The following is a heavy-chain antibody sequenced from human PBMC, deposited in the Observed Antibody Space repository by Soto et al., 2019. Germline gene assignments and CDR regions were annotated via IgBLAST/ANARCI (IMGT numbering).Heavy chain of an antibody. CDR1: GFTFSNYD. CDR3: AKNPRWLVDERGFDD. D-gene: IGHD6-19*01. J-gene: IGHJ4*02. V-gene: IGHV3-48*01. Sequence: GSLRLSCAASGFTFSNYDMDWVRQAPGKGLEWVAYINTRSNTIYYADSVKGRFTISRDNSKNTLYLQMNSLRAEDTAVYYCAKNPRWLVDERGFDDWGQGTLVTVSS. CDR2: INTRSNTI.